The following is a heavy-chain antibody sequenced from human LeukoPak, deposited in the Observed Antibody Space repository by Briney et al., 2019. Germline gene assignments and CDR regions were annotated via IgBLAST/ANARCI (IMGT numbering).Heavy chain of an antibody. D-gene: IGHD3-9*01. CDR3: ARRDDILTGSFDY. Sequence: SETLSLTCTVSGDSISSSSYYWGWIRQPPGKGLEYIGSIFYSVSTYYNPSLKSRVTISVDTSKNQFSLKLSSVTAADTAVYYCARRDDILTGSFDYWGQGTLVTVSS. CDR2: IFYSVST. V-gene: IGHV4-39*07. J-gene: IGHJ4*02. CDR1: GDSISSSSYY.